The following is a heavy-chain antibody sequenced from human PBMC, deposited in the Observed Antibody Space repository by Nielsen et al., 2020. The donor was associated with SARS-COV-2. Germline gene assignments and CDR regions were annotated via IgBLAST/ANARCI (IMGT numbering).Heavy chain of an antibody. V-gene: IGHV3-30*03. CDR2: ISYDGSNK. J-gene: IGHJ6*02. CDR1: GFTFSSYG. CDR3: ATYYYGSGSYWELVNYYYYYGMDV. Sequence: GESLKISCAASGFTFSSYGMHWVRQAPGKGLEWVAVISYDGSNKYYADSVKGRFTISRDNSKNTLYLQMNSLRAEDTAVYYCATYYYGSGSYWELVNYYYYYGMDVWGQGTTVTVSS. D-gene: IGHD3-10*01.